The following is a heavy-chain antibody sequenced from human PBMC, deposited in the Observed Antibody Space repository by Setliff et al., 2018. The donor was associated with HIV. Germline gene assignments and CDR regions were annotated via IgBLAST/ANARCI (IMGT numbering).Heavy chain of an antibody. CDR3: ARRRTSGSLLDAFDI. CDR1: RYNFTNYW. J-gene: IGHJ3*02. CDR2: VYPGDSDT. V-gene: IGHV5-51*01. Sequence: GESLKISCEGSRYNFTNYWIGWVRQMPGKGLEWMGIVYPGDSDTRYRPSSRGQFTISADKSITTAYLQWSSLKASDTAMYYCARRRTSGSLLDAFDIWGQGTMVTVS. D-gene: IGHD1-26*01.